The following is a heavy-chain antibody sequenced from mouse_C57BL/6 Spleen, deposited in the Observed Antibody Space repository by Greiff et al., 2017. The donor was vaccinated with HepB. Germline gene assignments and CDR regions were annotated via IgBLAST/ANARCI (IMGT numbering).Heavy chain of an antibody. CDR3: ARWLDDYAFDY. CDR2: IDPSDGDT. Sequence: QVQLQQPGAELVMPGASVKLSCKASGYTFTSYWMHWVKQRPGQGLEWIGEIDPSDGDTNYNQKFKGKSTLTVDKSSSTAYMQLSSLASEDSAVSYCARWLDDYAFDYWGQGTPLTVSS. CDR1: GYTFTSYW. J-gene: IGHJ2*01. D-gene: IGHD2-13*01. V-gene: IGHV1-69*01.